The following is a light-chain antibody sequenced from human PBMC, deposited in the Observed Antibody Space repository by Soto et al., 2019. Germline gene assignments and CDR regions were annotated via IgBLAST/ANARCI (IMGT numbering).Light chain of an antibody. V-gene: IGKV3-15*01. CDR2: DAA. J-gene: IGKJ1*01. CDR1: QSVSSN. Sequence: EIMMTQSPATLSVSPGERATLSCRASQSVSSNLAWDQQKPGQAPRLLIYDAATRATGLPTRFSGSGSGTEFTLTISRLQSEDFAVYYCQQYNKWPRTFGQGTKVEIK. CDR3: QQYNKWPRT.